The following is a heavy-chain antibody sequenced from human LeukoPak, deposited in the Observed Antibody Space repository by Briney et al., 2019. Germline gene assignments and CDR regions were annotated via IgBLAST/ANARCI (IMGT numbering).Heavy chain of an antibody. Sequence: SETLSLTCTVSGGSVSSYYWYWIRQPPGKGLEWIGYISYSGSTDYNPSLKSRLTISIDTSKNQFSLKLTSVTAADTAVYYWARDRTGYSYGYFAYWGQGTLVTVSS. J-gene: IGHJ4*02. D-gene: IGHD5-18*01. CDR1: GGSVSSYY. CDR2: ISYSGST. CDR3: ARDRTGYSYGYFAY. V-gene: IGHV4-59*02.